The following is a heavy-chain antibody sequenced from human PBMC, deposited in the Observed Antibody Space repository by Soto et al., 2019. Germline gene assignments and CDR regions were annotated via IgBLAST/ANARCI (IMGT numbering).Heavy chain of an antibody. J-gene: IGHJ4*02. V-gene: IGHV1-69*01. D-gene: IGHD2-21*01. CDR1: GGTFSNFV. Sequence: QVQLVQSGAEEKKPGSSVKVSCKAFGGTFSNFVISWVRQAPGQGLEWMGGNIPIFGTANYAQKFQGRVTIIADESTGTTYMELTSLRSEDTAVYYCAWAPILVGETTYENYFDYWGQGTLVTVSS. CDR2: NIPIFGTA. CDR3: AWAPILVGETTYENYFDY.